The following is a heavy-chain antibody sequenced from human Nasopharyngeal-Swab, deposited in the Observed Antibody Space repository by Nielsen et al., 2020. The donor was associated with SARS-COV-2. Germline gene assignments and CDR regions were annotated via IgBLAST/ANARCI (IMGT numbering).Heavy chain of an antibody. V-gene: IGHV4-34*01. CDR1: GGSFRGYY. J-gene: IGHJ4*02. Sequence: SETLSLTCAVDGGSFRGYYWSWIRQPPGKGLEWIGEINHSGSTNYNPSLKSRVTISVDTSKNQYSLKLSSVTAADTAVYYCARGFYPRHYYDSSGSSLDYWGQGTLVTVSS. D-gene: IGHD3-22*01. CDR2: INHSGST. CDR3: ARGFYPRHYYDSSGSSLDY.